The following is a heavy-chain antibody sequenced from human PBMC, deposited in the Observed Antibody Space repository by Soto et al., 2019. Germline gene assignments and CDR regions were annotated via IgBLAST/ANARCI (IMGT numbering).Heavy chain of an antibody. D-gene: IGHD4-17*01. V-gene: IGHV3-23*01. CDR3: AKVNSIVGDGDHDY. J-gene: IGHJ4*02. Sequence: EVQLLESGGGLVQPGGSLRLSCAASGFTFTTYAMSWVRQPPGKGLEWVSGISSSGDIPYYADSVKGRFTISRDQSKKTVYLQMNSLRAEDTALYYCAKVNSIVGDGDHDYWGQETLVSVSS. CDR2: ISSSGDIP. CDR1: GFTFTTYA.